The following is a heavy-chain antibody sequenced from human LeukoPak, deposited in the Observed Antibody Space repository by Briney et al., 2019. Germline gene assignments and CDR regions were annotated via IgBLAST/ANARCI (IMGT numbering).Heavy chain of an antibody. V-gene: IGHV4-39*01. CDR2: IYYSGSA. D-gene: IGHD2-15*01. CDR1: GGSISSSGYY. J-gene: IGHJ4*02. CDR3: ARGFLAAGGFDY. Sequence: PSETLSLTCAVSGGSISSSGYYWGWIRQSPGKGLEWIGNIYYSGSAYYNPSLKSRVTISVDTSRNRFSLKLSSVTSADTAVYYCARGFLAAGGFDYWGQGSLVTVSS.